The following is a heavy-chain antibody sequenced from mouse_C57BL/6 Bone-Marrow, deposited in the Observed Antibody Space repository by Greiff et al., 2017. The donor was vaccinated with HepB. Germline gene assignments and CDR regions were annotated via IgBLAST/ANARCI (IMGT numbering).Heavy chain of an antibody. J-gene: IGHJ4*01. CDR1: GFTFSSYA. Sequence: EVKVVESGEGLVKPGGSLKLSCAASGFTFSSYAMSWVRQTPEKRLEWVAYISSGGDYIYYADTVKGRFTISRDNARNTLYLQMSSLKSEDTAMYYCTRGYGNYGGGAMDYWGQGTSVTVSS. CDR3: TRGYGNYGGGAMDY. V-gene: IGHV5-9-1*02. D-gene: IGHD2-1*01. CDR2: ISSGGDYI.